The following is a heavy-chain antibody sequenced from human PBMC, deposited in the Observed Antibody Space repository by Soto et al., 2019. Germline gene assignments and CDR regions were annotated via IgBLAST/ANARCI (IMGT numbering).Heavy chain of an antibody. CDR2: ISGSGGST. D-gene: IGHD3-3*01. Sequence: GGSLRLSCAASGFTFSSYAMSWVRQAPGKGLEWVSAISGSGGSTYYADSVKGRFTISRDNSKNTLYLQMNSPRAEDTAVYYCAKDRNFGVVIISVFDYWGQGTLVTVSS. CDR3: AKDRNFGVVIISVFDY. J-gene: IGHJ4*02. CDR1: GFTFSSYA. V-gene: IGHV3-23*01.